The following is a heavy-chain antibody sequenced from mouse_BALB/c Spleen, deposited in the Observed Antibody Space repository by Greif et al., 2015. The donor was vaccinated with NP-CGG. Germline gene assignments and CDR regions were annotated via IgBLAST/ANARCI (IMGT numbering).Heavy chain of an antibody. CDR1: GFDFSRYW. V-gene: IGHV4-1*02. Sequence: EVKLMESGGGLVQPGGSLKLSCAASGFDFSRYWMSWVRQAPGKGLEWIGEINPDSSTINYTPSLKDKFIISRDNAKNTLYLQMSKVRSEDTALYYCARPGYDYEGFDYWGQGTTLTVSS. D-gene: IGHD2-4*01. CDR2: INPDSSTI. J-gene: IGHJ2*01. CDR3: ARPGYDYEGFDY.